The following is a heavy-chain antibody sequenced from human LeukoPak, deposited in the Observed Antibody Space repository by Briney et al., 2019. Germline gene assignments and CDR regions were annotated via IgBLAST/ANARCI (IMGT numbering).Heavy chain of an antibody. CDR2: IWYDGSNK. CDR3: ARAPSGWSDYWYFDL. J-gene: IGHJ2*01. D-gene: IGHD6-19*01. CDR1: GFTFSSCG. Sequence: GGSLRLSCEASGFTFSSCGMHWVRQAPGKGLEWVAVIWYDGSNKYYADSVKGRFTISRDNSKNTLFLQMNSLRAEDTAVYYCARAPSGWSDYWYFDLWGRGTLVTVSS. V-gene: IGHV3-33*01.